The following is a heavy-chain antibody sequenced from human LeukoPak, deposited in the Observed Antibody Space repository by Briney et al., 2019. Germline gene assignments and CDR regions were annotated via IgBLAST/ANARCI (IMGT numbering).Heavy chain of an antibody. Sequence: SETLSLTCPLPGGSISSGSYYWNWILQPAGKGLEWIGRIYTSGSTNYNPSLKSRVTISVDTSKNQFSLKLSSVTAADTAVYYCASGTTLDYWGQGTLVTVSS. D-gene: IGHD1-14*01. CDR1: GGSISSGSYY. CDR2: IYTSGST. J-gene: IGHJ4*02. V-gene: IGHV4-61*02. CDR3: ASGTTLDY.